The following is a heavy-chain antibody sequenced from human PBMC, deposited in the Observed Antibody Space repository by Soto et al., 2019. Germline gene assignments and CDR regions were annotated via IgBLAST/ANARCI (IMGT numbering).Heavy chain of an antibody. CDR2: ISSSGSPI. D-gene: IGHD6-13*01. V-gene: IGHV3-11*01. CDR1: GFPLGTSS. J-gene: IGHJ6*02. Sequence: QVQLVESGGGLAQPGGPLRLPFAASGFPLGTSSMTWFRQAPGRGLEWVSYISSSGSPIYYADSVKGRFTISRDNAKNSLYPQMNSLRAEDTAVYYCARGGQQLHGMDVWGQGTTVTVSS. CDR3: ARGGQQLHGMDV.